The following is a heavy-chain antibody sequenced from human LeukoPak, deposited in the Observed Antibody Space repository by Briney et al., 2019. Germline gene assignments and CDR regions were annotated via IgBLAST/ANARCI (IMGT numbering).Heavy chain of an antibody. D-gene: IGHD3-22*01. CDR2: MKQDASEI. CDR3: ARRALSSGYYPQFDY. CDR1: GFTFSSYW. V-gene: IGHV3-7*01. Sequence: GGSLRLSCAASGFTFSSYWMSWVRQAPGKGPEWVANMKQDASEISYVDSVKGRFTISRDNAKNSLYLQMNSLRAEDTAVYYCARRALSSGYYPQFDYWGQGTLVTVSS. J-gene: IGHJ4*02.